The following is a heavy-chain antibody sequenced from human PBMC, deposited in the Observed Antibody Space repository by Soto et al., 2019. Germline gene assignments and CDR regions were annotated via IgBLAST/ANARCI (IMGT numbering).Heavy chain of an antibody. J-gene: IGHJ6*03. CDR3: ARHMWYYGSGYPIVNYMDV. CDR2: IYYSGST. CDR1: GGSISSYY. V-gene: IGHV4-59*08. D-gene: IGHD3-10*01. Sequence: PSETLSLTCTVSGGSISSYYWSWIRQPPGKGLEWIGYIYYSGSTNYNPSLKSRVTISVDTSKNQFSLKLSSVTAADTAVYYCARHMWYYGSGYPIVNYMDVWGKGTTVIVSS.